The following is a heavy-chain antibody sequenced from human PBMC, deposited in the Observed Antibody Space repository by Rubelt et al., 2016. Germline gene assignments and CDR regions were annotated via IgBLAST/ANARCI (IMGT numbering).Heavy chain of an antibody. D-gene: IGHD6-13*01. J-gene: IGHJ4*02. Sequence: SPSRGLEWLGRTYYRSKWYNDNAVSVKSRITINPDTSKNQFSLQLNSVTPEDTAVYYCAREGQLVPERIDYWGQGTLVTVSS. CDR2: TYYRSKWYN. V-gene: IGHV6-1*01. CDR3: AREGQLVPERIDY.